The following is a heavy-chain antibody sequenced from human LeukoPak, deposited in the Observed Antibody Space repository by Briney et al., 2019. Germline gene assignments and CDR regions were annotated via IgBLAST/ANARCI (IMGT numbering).Heavy chain of an antibody. CDR3: AKDQPYKWRDRESVTGYYDY. V-gene: IGHV3-30*02. CDR2: IRYDGGNQ. Sequence: QPGGSLRLSCVGSEFTFSSYGMHWVRQAPGKGLEWVAFIRYDGGNQYYADSVRGRFTISRDNSKNTLFLQMDSLRVEDTAVYYCAKDQPYKWRDRESVTGYYDYWGQGILVTVSP. CDR1: EFTFSSYG. J-gene: IGHJ4*02. D-gene: IGHD3-9*01.